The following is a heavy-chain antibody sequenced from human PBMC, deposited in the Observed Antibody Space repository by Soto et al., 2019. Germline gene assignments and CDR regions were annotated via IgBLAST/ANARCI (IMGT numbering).Heavy chain of an antibody. J-gene: IGHJ6*02. V-gene: IGHV1-46*01. CDR2: INPSGGST. D-gene: IGHD3-10*01. CDR3: ARERFHYYGSGSFYYYGMDV. Sequence: ASVKVSCKASGYTFTSYYIHWVRQAPGQGLEWMGIINPSGGSTSYAQKFQGRVTMTRDTSTSTVYMELSSLRSEDTAVYYCARERFHYYGSGSFYYYGMDVWGQGTTVTVSS. CDR1: GYTFTSYY.